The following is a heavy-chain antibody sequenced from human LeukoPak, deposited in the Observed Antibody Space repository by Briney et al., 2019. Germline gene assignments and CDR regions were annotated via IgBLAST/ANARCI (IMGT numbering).Heavy chain of an antibody. CDR1: GYTFTSYA. V-gene: IGHV1-3*01. D-gene: IGHD3-22*01. Sequence: GASVKVSCKASGYTFTSYAMHWVRQAPGQRLEWMGWINAGNGNTKYSQKFQGRVTITRDTSASTAYMKLSSLRSEDTAVCYCASHIDYDSSGYYNGGYFDYWGQGTLVTVSS. CDR3: ASHIDYDSSGYYNGGYFDY. CDR2: INAGNGNT. J-gene: IGHJ4*02.